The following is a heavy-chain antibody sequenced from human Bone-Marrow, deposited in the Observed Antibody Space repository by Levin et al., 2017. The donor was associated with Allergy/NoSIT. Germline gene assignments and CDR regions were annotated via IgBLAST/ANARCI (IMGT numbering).Heavy chain of an antibody. CDR1: GESITSEHW. J-gene: IGHJ5*02. Sequence: SETLSLTCTVSGESITSEHWWAWVRQSPQKGLEWLGEVYHVGSATYNESLKHRITMSMDKTRNQLFLQLSSVTAADTALYFCARERFGLGHFRELDSWGQGTLVIVSS. CDR2: VYHVGSA. CDR3: ARERFGLGHFRELDS. D-gene: IGHD3-16*01. V-gene: IGHV4-4*02.